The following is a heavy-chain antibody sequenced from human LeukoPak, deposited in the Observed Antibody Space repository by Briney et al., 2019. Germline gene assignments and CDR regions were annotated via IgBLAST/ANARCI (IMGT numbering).Heavy chain of an antibody. CDR3: ARSSYSGSSSV. CDR1: GFTFSGFW. V-gene: IGHV3-7*03. J-gene: IGHJ3*01. Sequence: PGGSLRLSCAVSGFTFSGFWMSWSRQAPGKGVEWVASINSDGREGYYADVVKGRFTISRDNAKNSLYLQINSLRAEDTAVYYCARSSYSGSSSVWGRGTMVTVSS. CDR2: INSDGREG. D-gene: IGHD6-6*01.